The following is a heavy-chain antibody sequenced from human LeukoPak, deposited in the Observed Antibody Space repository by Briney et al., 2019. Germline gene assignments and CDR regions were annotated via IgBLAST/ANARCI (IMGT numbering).Heavy chain of an antibody. V-gene: IGHV5-10-1*01. J-gene: IGHJ4*02. CDR1: GYICTSYW. Sequence: GESLKISCEGSGYICTSYWITWVRQMPGKGLEWMGKIDPSDSYTNYSPSFQGHVTISADKSITTAYLQWSSLKASDTAMYFCATHMTYGGVIPLEYWGQGTLVTVSS. D-gene: IGHD3-10*01. CDR2: IDPSDSYT. CDR3: ATHMTYGGVIPLEY.